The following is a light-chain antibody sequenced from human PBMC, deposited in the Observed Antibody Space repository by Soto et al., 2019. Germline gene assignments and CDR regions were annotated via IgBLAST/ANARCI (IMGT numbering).Light chain of an antibody. CDR2: GAS. J-gene: IGKJ1*01. CDR3: QQYNNWPRT. V-gene: IGKV3-15*01. CDR1: QSVSSN. Sequence: EIVMTQSPAILSVSPGERATLSCRASQSVSSNFAWYQQKPGQAPRLLIYGASTRATGIPARFSGSGSGTEFTLTISSLQSEDFAVYYCQQYNNWPRTFGQGTRVEI.